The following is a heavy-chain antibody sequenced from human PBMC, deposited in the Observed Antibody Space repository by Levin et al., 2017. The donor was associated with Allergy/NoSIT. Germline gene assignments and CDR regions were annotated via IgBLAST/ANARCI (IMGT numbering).Heavy chain of an antibody. D-gene: IGHD2-15*01. CDR2: IYHSGST. CDR3: ARESADIVVVVAAYDAFDI. CDR1: GGSISSSNW. V-gene: IGHV4-4*02. Sequence: SQTLSLPCAVSGGSISSSNWWSWVRQPPGKGLEWIGEIYHSGSTNYNPSLKSRVTISVDKSKNQFSLKLSSVTAADTAVYYCARESADIVVVVAAYDAFDIWGQGTMVTVSS. J-gene: IGHJ3*02.